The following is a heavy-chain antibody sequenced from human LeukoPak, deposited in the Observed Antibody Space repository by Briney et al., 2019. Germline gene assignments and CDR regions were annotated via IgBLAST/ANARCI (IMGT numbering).Heavy chain of an antibody. CDR3: ARDRYYYGSGSYPYMDV. CDR2: IHTSGST. D-gene: IGHD3-10*01. Sequence: KPSETLSLTCTLSGGSISSYYWSWIRQPAGKGLEWIGRIHTSGSTNYNPSLKSRVTMSVDTSKNQFSLKLSSVTAVDTAVYYCARDRYYYGSGSYPYMDVWGKGTTVTISS. J-gene: IGHJ6*03. CDR1: GGSISSYY. V-gene: IGHV4-4*07.